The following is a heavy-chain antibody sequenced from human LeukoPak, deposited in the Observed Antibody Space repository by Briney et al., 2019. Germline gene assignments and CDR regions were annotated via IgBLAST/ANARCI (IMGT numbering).Heavy chain of an antibody. CDR1: GFTFSNYG. Sequence: QAGGSLRLSCAASGFTFSNYGMNWVRQAPGKGLEWVAVISYDGSNKYYADSVKGRFTISRDNSKNTLYLQMNSLRAEDTAVYYCARVWDSYAHDAFDIWGQGTMVTVSS. CDR3: ARVWDSYAHDAFDI. D-gene: IGHD5-18*01. J-gene: IGHJ3*02. CDR2: ISYDGSNK. V-gene: IGHV3-30*03.